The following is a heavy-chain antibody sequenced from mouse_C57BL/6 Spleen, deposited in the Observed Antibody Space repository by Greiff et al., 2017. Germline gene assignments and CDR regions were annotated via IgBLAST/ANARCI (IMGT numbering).Heavy chain of an antibody. V-gene: IGHV1-15*01. CDR2: IDPETGGT. Sequence: QVQLQQSGAELVRPGASVTLSCKASGHTFTDYEMHWVKQTPVHGLEWIGAIDPETGGTAYNQKFKGKAILTADKSSSTAYMELRSLTSEDSAVYYCTREGELLRYYFDYWGQGTTLTVSS. CDR3: TREGELLRYYFDY. J-gene: IGHJ2*01. CDR1: GHTFTDYE. D-gene: IGHD1-1*01.